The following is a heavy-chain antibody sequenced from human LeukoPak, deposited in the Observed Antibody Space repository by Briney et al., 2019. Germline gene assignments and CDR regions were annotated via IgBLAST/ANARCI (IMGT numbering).Heavy chain of an antibody. CDR1: GFTFSSYA. CDR3: AKDSYYYDSSGYYSHAFDI. V-gene: IGHV3-23*01. Sequence: GGSLRLSCAASGFTFSSYAMSWVRQAPGKGLEWVSAISGSGGSTYYADSVRGRFTISRDNSKNTLYLQMNSLRAEDTAVYYCAKDSYYYDSSGYYSHAFDIWGQGTMVTVSS. D-gene: IGHD3-22*01. J-gene: IGHJ3*02. CDR2: ISGSGGST.